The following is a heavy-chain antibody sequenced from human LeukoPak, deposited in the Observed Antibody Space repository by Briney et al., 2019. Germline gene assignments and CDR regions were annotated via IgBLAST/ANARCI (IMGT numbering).Heavy chain of an antibody. J-gene: IGHJ5*02. V-gene: IGHV3-11*04. CDR2: ISSSGSTI. CDR1: GFTFSNAW. Sequence: GGSLRLSCAASGFTFSNAWMSWVRQAPGKGLEWVSYISSSGSTIYYADSVKGRFTISRDNAKNSLYLQMNSLRAEDTAVYYCARDAALSGKWFDRWGQGTLVTVSS. D-gene: IGHD3-10*01. CDR3: ARDAALSGKWFDR.